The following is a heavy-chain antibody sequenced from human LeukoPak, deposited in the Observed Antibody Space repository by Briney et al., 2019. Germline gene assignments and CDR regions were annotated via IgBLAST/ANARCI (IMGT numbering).Heavy chain of an antibody. V-gene: IGHV4-34*01. J-gene: IGHJ5*02. CDR1: GGSFSGYY. CDR3: ARGRGYCSGGSCYYNWFDP. Sequence: SETLSLTCAVYGGSFSGYYWSWIRQPPGKGLEWIGEIKHSGSTNYNPSLKSRVTISVDTSKNQFSLKLSSVTAADTAVYYCARGRGYCSGGSCYYNWFDPWGQGTLVTVSS. D-gene: IGHD2-15*01. CDR2: IKHSGST.